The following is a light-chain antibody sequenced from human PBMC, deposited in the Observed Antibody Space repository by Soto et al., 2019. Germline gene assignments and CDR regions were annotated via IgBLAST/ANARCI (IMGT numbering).Light chain of an antibody. Sequence: EMVLTQSPGTLSLSPGERATLSCRASQSVTSSYLAWYQQKPGQAPRLFIYGASSRATGIPDRFSGSGSGTDFTLTISRLKPEDFAVYHCQQYGNSPWTFGQGTKVEIK. CDR3: QQYGNSPWT. CDR1: QSVTSSY. J-gene: IGKJ1*01. CDR2: GAS. V-gene: IGKV3-20*01.